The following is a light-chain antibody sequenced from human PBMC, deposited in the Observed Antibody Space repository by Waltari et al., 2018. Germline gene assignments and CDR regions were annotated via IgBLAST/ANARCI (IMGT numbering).Light chain of an antibody. Sequence: ALTQSPLSLPVTPGAPASIFCRSSPSLLHSYGRNFLDWYVQKPGQSPQLLIYLGSNRASGVPDRFSGGGSGTDSTLTISRVEAEDVGVYYCMQTQEIPLTFGGGTKVEIK. J-gene: IGKJ4*01. CDR3: MQTQEIPLT. V-gene: IGKV2-28*01. CDR1: PSLLHSYGRNF. CDR2: LGS.